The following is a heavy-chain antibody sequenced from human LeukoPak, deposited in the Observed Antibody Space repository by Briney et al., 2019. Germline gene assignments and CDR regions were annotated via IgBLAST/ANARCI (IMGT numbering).Heavy chain of an antibody. J-gene: IGHJ4*02. D-gene: IGHD4-17*01. CDR2: ISTNGGTT. Sequence: GSLRLSCAASGFTFSTYAMHWVRQAPGKGLEYVSAISTNGGTTYYAESSRGRFAISRDNSKNTLYLQMSSLRADDTAVYYCVKGPGPTVNYYFDFWGQGTLVTVSS. CDR3: VKGPGPTVNYYFDF. V-gene: IGHV3-64D*06. CDR1: GFTFSTYA.